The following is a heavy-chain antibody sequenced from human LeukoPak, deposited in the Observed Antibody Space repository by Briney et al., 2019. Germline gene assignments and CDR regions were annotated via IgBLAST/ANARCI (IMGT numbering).Heavy chain of an antibody. CDR3: EHSISIFGEVIIFNWFDP. V-gene: IGHV2-5*02. CDR2: IYWDDDK. J-gene: IGHJ5*02. Sequence: SGPPLLNPTHTLTLPCTFSGVSLSPSAVEGGGLLQPPGQALECLAHIYWDDDKRHIPSLKHNLTITKDTSNNQADVTMINMDPVDRGTYYCEHSISIFGEVIIFNWFDPWGQGTLVTVSS. D-gene: IGHD3-3*01. CDR1: GVSLSPSAVE.